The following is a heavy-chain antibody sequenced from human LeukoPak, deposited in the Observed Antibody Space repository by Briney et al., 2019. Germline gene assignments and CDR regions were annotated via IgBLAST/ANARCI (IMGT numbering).Heavy chain of an antibody. CDR1: GFTFSSYA. Sequence: GGSLRLSCAASGFTFSSYAMSWVRQAPGKGLEWVSAISGSGGSTYYADSVKGRFTISRDNSKNTLYLHMDRLRAEDTATYFCCDGMDVWGQGTTVAVSS. V-gene: IGHV3-23*01. CDR3: CDGMDV. J-gene: IGHJ6*02. CDR2: ISGSGGST.